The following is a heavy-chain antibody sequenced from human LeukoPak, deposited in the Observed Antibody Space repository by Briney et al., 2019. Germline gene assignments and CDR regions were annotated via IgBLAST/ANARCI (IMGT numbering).Heavy chain of an antibody. Sequence: ASVKVSCKASGYTFTSCAMNWVRQAPGQGLEWMGWINTNTGNPTYAQGFTGRFVFSLDTSVSTAYLQISSLKAEDTAVYYCARDHYDYVWGSYREYFQHWGQGTLVTVSS. CDR2: INTNTGNP. V-gene: IGHV7-4-1*02. D-gene: IGHD3-16*02. CDR3: ARDHYDYVWGSYREYFQH. J-gene: IGHJ1*01. CDR1: GYTFTSCA.